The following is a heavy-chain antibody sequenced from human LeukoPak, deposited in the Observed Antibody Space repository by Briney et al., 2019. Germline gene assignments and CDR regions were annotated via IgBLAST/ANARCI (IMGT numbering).Heavy chain of an antibody. D-gene: IGHD2-2*01. V-gene: IGHV1-46*01. Sequence: VASVKVSCKASGYTFTSYYMHWVRQAPGQGLEWMGIINPSGGSTSYAQKFQGRVTMTRDMSTSTVYMELSSLRSEDTAVYYCARDGGYCSSTSCYYYYMDVWGKGTTVTVSS. CDR1: GYTFTSYY. CDR3: ARDGGYCSSTSCYYYYMDV. CDR2: INPSGGST. J-gene: IGHJ6*03.